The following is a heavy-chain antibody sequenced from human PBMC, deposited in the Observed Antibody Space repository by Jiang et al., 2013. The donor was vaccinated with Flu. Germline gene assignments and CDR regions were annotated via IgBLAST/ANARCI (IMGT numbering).Heavy chain of an antibody. V-gene: IGHV6-1*01. CDR3: ARGSISHDFLNWFGP. CDR2: TYYTSKWYN. J-gene: IGHJ5*02. CDR1: GDTVSTNRAT. D-gene: IGHD3-3*01. Sequence: SQTLSLTCTISGDTVSTNRATWNWIRQSPSRGLEWLGGTYYTSKWYNDYAVSVKSRITINPDTSKNQFSLQLNSVTPEDTAVYYCARGSISHDFLNWFGPWGQGTLVTVSS.